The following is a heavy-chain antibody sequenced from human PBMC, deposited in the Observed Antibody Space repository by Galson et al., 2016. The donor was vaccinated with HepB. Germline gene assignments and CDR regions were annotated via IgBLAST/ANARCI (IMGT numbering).Heavy chain of an antibody. CDR3: ARGLRKELLVIKSALDI. CDR2: INPDGQRT. Sequence: SVKVSCKASGFTFSNYYMHWVRQAPGQGLEWMGIINPDGQRTTYAQRFRGRVTVTRDTSTSTVYMRLSSLRFEDTAVYYCARGLRKELLVIKSALDIWGQGTMVTVFS. CDR1: GFTFSNYY. D-gene: IGHD3-10*01. V-gene: IGHV1-46*01. J-gene: IGHJ3*02.